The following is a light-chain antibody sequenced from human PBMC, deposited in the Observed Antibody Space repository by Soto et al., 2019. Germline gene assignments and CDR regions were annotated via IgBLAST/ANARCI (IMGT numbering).Light chain of an antibody. Sequence: QSALTQPRSVSGSPGQSVTISCTGTSSNIGGYNYVSWYQQHPGKAPKLIIFDVNKRPSGVPDRFSGSKSGNTASLTISGXXXXXXADYYCFSFAGSRGVVGGGTKLTVL. V-gene: IGLV2-11*01. CDR1: SSNIGGYNY. CDR3: FSFAGSRGV. CDR2: DVN. J-gene: IGLJ2*01.